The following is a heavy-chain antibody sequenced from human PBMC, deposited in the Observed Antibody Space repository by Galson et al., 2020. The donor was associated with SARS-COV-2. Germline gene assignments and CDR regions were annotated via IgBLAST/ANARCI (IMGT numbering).Heavy chain of an antibody. CDR2: INQDGSEK. Sequence: GGSLRLSCAASALKFSSFRMDWVRQAPGKGLEWVANINQDGSEKYFVDSVKGRFTISRDNAKNSLFLEMSSLRPDDTAVYYCTRSLDYWGQGTLVTVSS. V-gene: IGHV3-7*05. J-gene: IGHJ4*02. CDR3: TRSLDY. CDR1: ALKFSSFR.